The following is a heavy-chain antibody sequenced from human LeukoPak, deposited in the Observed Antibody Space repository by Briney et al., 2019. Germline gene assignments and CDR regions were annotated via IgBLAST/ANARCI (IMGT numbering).Heavy chain of an antibody. V-gene: IGHV4-61*02. CDR2: IYTSGST. CDR3: ARDGGSCISTSCYRWFDP. Sequence: SQTLSLTCTVSGGSISSGSYYWSWIRQPAGKGLEWIGRIYTSGSTNYNPSLKSRVTISVDTSKNQFSLKLSSVTAADTAVYYCARDGGSCISTSCYRWFDPWGQGTLVTVSS. CDR1: GGSISSGSYY. J-gene: IGHJ5*02. D-gene: IGHD2-2*01.